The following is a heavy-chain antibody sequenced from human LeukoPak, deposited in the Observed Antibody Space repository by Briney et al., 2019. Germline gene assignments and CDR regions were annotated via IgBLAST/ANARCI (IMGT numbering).Heavy chain of an antibody. CDR2: IYPGDSDT. CDR1: GYSFTSYW. V-gene: IGHV5-51*01. D-gene: IGHD2-2*01. CDR3: ARPIGSSTSSGWFDP. J-gene: IGHJ5*02. Sequence: GESLKISCKGSGYSFTSYWIGWVRQMPGKGLEWMGIIYPGDSDTRYSPSFQGQVTISADKSISTAYLQWSSLKASDTAMYYCARPIGSSTSSGWFDPWGQGTLVTVSS.